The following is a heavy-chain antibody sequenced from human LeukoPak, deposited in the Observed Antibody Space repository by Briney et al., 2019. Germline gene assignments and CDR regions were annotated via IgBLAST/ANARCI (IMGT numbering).Heavy chain of an antibody. CDR1: GGSISSGDYY. J-gene: IGHJ4*02. CDR3: ARDGTAEGYSSGWFEGFDC. D-gene: IGHD6-19*01. V-gene: IGHV4-30-2*01. Sequence: PSETLSLTCTVSGGSISSGDYYWSWIRQPPGKGLEWIGYIHHSGSTYYNPSLKSRITISVDKSQNQFSLQLSSVTAADTAVYYCARDGTAEGYSSGWFEGFDCWGQGTLVTVST. CDR2: IHHSGST.